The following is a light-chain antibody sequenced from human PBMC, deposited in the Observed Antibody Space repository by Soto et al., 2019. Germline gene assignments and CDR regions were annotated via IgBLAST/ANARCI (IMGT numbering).Light chain of an antibody. J-gene: IGKJ2*02. CDR2: DAS. V-gene: IGKV3-20*01. Sequence: EIVLTQSPGALSLSPGERATLSCRASQTASSRHLAWYQQKPGQAPRLLIYDASSRATGISDRFSGSGSWTDFTVTISRLEPEDFAVYYCQQYGRSPCTFGQGTKVESK. CDR3: QQYGRSPCT. CDR1: QTASSRH.